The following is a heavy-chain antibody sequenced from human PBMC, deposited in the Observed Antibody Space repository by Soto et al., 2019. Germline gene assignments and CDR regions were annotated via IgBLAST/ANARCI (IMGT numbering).Heavy chain of an antibody. D-gene: IGHD2-2*01. Sequence: GGSLRLSCAASGFTFSSYGMHWVRQAPGKGLEWVAVISYDGSNKYYADSVKGRFTTSRDNSKNTLYLQMNSLRAEDTAVYYCAKEVGMPPIYYYGMDVWGQGTTVTVSS. CDR1: GFTFSSYG. J-gene: IGHJ6*02. V-gene: IGHV3-30*18. CDR3: AKEVGMPPIYYYGMDV. CDR2: ISYDGSNK.